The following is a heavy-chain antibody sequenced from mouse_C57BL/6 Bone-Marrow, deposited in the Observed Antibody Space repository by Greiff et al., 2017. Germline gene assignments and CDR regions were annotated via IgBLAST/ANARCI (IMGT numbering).Heavy chain of an antibody. CDR2: IDPNSGGT. Sequence: QVQLQQPGAELVKPGASVKLSCKASGYTFTSYWMHWVQQRPGRGLEWIGRIDPNSGGTKYNEKFKSKATLTVDKPSSTAYMQLSSLTSEGSAVYYCARSHDYGSSYWYFDVWGTGTTVTVSS. CDR3: ARSHDYGSSYWYFDV. V-gene: IGHV1-72*01. CDR1: GYTFTSYW. D-gene: IGHD1-1*01. J-gene: IGHJ1*03.